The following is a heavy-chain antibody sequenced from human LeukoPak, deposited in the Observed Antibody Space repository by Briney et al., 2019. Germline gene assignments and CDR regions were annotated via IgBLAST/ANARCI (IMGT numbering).Heavy chain of an antibody. CDR2: VYNSGST. CDR1: GGSISSANYY. V-gene: IGHV4-39*07. CDR3: AGAYVYSGSYCIDY. J-gene: IGHJ4*02. Sequence: SETLSLTCTVSGGSISSANYYWGWIRQPPGKGLEWIGSVYNSGSTYYNPSLKSRVIVSLAMSQNQFSLRLTSVTAADTAVYYCAGAYVYSGSYCIDYWGQGTLVTVSS. D-gene: IGHD3-10*01.